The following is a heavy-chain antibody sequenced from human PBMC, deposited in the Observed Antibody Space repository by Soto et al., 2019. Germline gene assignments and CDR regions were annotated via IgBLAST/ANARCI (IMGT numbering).Heavy chain of an antibody. V-gene: IGHV4-31*02. CDR2: IYYNENT. J-gene: IGHJ5*02. D-gene: IGHD3-22*01. Sequence: SETLSLTCTVSGVSISSGDYYWSWIRQPPGKGLEWIGYIYYNENTYYNPSLKSRLTISLDTSEDQFSLKLTSVTAADTAMYYCATARKYYDCEFDPWGQGTLVTVSS. CDR1: GVSISSGDYY. CDR3: ATARKYYDCEFDP.